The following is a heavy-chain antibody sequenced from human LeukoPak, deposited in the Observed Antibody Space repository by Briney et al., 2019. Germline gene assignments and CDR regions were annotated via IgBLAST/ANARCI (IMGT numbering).Heavy chain of an antibody. J-gene: IGHJ4*02. CDR3: ARDDSGSYPNYFEN. Sequence: GGSLRLSCVASGFIFSSYGMNCVRQAPGKGLEWVSYISSTSSFIYYADSVKGRFTISRDNAKKSLYLQMNGLRAEDTAVFYCARDDSGSYPNYFENWGQGTLVTVSS. V-gene: IGHV3-48*01. CDR2: ISSTSSFI. CDR1: GFIFSSYG. D-gene: IGHD1-26*01.